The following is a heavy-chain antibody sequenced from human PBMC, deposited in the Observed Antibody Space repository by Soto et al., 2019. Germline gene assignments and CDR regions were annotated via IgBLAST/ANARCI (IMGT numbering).Heavy chain of an antibody. CDR2: IYYSGST. Sequence: SSETLSLTCTVTGDSISSRSYYWGWIRQPPGKGLEWIGSIYYSGSTYNNPSLRSRVSMSIDTSKDQFSLKLKSVTAADTAVYYCARDRSRNDSKNVWGQGTLVTVSS. V-gene: IGHV4-39*02. D-gene: IGHD3-22*01. J-gene: IGHJ4*02. CDR3: ARDRSRNDSKNV. CDR1: GDSISSRSYY.